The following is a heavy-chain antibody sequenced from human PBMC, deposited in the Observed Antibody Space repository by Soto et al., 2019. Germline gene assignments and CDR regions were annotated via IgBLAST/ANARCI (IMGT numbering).Heavy chain of an antibody. CDR2: TSYDGATK. J-gene: IGHJ4*02. V-gene: IGHV3-30-3*01. CDR1: QFASSTSA. Sequence: GGSLRLSCTASQFASSTSAMHWVRQAPGRGLEWVAVTSYDGATKFYADSVRGRFTISRDNFKNTLSLQMNSLYAEDTAVYYCAREVVRPYFDYWGQGILVTVSS. CDR3: AREVVRPYFDY. D-gene: IGHD3-22*01.